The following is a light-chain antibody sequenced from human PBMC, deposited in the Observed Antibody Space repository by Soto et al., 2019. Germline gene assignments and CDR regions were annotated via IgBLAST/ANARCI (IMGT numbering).Light chain of an antibody. CDR1: QTVSSI. CDR3: QQYSAWPLT. Sequence: EIVMTQSPATLSVSPGERATLFCRASQTVSSIFLAWYQQKPGQAPRLLIHGASTRPTGIPARFSGSGSGTEFTLTISSLQSEDFAVYYCQQYSAWPLTFGGGTKVEIK. J-gene: IGKJ4*01. V-gene: IGKV3-15*01. CDR2: GAS.